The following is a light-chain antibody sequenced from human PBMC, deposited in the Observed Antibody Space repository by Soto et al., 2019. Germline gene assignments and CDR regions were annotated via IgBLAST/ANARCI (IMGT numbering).Light chain of an antibody. CDR1: QSVSSTF. CDR2: GAS. V-gene: IGKV3-20*01. J-gene: IGKJ1*01. Sequence: EIVLTQSPGTLSLTPGERATLSCRASQSVSSTFLAWYQQKPGQAPKVLIYGASTRAPGIPDRFSGSGSGTDFTLTISRLEPEDFAMYYCQQYESSRTFGQGTKVEMK. CDR3: QQYESSRT.